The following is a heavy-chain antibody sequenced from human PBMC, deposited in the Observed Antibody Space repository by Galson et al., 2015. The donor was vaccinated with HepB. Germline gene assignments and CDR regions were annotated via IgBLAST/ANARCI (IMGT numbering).Heavy chain of an antibody. CDR2: ISAYNGNT. Sequence: SVKVSCKASGYTFTSYGISWVRQAPGQGLEWMGWISAYNGNTNYAQKLQGRVTMTTDTSTSTAYMELRSLRSDDTAVYYCARVQVLLGAPHNFDYWGQGTLVTVSS. J-gene: IGHJ4*02. CDR1: GYTFTSYG. CDR3: ARVQVLLGAPHNFDY. D-gene: IGHD3-10*01. V-gene: IGHV1-18*01.